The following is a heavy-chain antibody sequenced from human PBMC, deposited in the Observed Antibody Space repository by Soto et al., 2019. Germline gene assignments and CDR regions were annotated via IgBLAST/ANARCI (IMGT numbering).Heavy chain of an antibody. Sequence: QVQLVQSGAEVKKPGSSVKVSCKASGGTFSSYAISWVRQAPGQGLEWMGGIIPIFGTANYAQKFQGRVTITADEPTSTAYMELSSLRSDDTAVYYCAREHDSSGYYERGHFFDYWGQGTLVTVSS. D-gene: IGHD3-22*01. J-gene: IGHJ4*02. CDR1: GGTFSSYA. V-gene: IGHV1-69*01. CDR3: AREHDSSGYYERGHFFDY. CDR2: IIPIFGTA.